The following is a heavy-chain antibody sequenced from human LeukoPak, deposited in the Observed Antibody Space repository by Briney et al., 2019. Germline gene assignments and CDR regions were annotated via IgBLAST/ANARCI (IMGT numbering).Heavy chain of an antibody. Sequence: GGSLRLSCAASGFTFSSYGMHWVRQAPGKGLEWVAFIRYDGSNKYYADSVKGRFTISRDNSKNTLYLQMSSLRAEDTAVYYCAKDVFGYCSSTSCSPQFDYWGQGTLVTVSS. D-gene: IGHD2-2*01. V-gene: IGHV3-30*02. CDR3: AKDVFGYCSSTSCSPQFDY. J-gene: IGHJ4*02. CDR2: IRYDGSNK. CDR1: GFTFSSYG.